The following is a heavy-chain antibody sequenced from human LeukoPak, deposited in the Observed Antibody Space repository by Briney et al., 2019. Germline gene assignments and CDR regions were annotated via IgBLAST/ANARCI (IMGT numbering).Heavy chain of an antibody. CDR3: ARGPSRYSYYSYGMDV. D-gene: IGHD3-10*01. CDR2: INHSGST. V-gene: IGHV4-34*01. Sequence: SETLSLTCAVYGGSFSGYYWSWIRQPPGKGLEWIGEINHSGSTNYNPSLKSRVTISVDTSKNQFSLKLSSVTAADTAVYYCARGPSRYSYYSYGMDVWGRGTTVTVSS. CDR1: GGSFSGYY. J-gene: IGHJ6*02.